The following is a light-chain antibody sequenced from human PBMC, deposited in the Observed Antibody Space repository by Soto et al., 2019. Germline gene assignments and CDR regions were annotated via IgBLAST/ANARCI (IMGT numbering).Light chain of an antibody. Sequence: DIQMTQSPSSLSASVGDRVTITCRASQGISNYLAWYQQKPGKVPKLLIYGASTLQLGVPSRFSGSGSGTDFTLTISSLQPEDVATYYCQKYNGDSRTFGQGTKVEIK. CDR2: GAS. V-gene: IGKV1-27*01. CDR1: QGISNY. CDR3: QKYNGDSRT. J-gene: IGKJ1*01.